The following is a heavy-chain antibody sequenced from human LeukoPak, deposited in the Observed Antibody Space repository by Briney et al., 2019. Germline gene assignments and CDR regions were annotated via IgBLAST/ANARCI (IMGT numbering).Heavy chain of an antibody. CDR1: SDSIPSPY. J-gene: IGHJ4*02. Sequence: PSETLSLTCTVSSDSIPSPYWSWIRQSPGQSLEWIAYISHTGSTRYNPSLQSRVAVSIDTSKNEFSLKLTSVTAADTAVYYCARHFTVGGNYYFGHWDQGTPVTVSS. D-gene: IGHD3-10*01. V-gene: IGHV4-59*08. CDR3: ARHFTVGGNYYFGH. CDR2: ISHTGST.